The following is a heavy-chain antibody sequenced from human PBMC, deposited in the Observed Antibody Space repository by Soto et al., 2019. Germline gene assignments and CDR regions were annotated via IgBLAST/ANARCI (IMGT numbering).Heavy chain of an antibody. Sequence: QITLKESGPTLVKPTQTLTLTCTFSEFSLSINGLGVGWIRQPPGKALEWLALIYRDDDKRYSPSLMSRLTIXKXTYXNQVVLTMTNMDPMDTATYYCARAYSGYDWGSFDYWGQGTLVTVSS. CDR2: IYRDDDK. J-gene: IGHJ4*02. CDR1: EFSLSINGLG. CDR3: ARAYSGYDWGSFDY. V-gene: IGHV2-5*02. D-gene: IGHD5-12*01.